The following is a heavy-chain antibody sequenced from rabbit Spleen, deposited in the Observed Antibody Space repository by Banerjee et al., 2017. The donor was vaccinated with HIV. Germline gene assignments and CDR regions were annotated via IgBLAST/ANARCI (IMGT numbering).Heavy chain of an antibody. V-gene: IGHV1S45*01. CDR1: GFTLSRYW. CDR3: ARGSSNIYWAFDL. Sequence: QERLVESGGGLVKPEGSLKLSCTASGFTLSRYWICWVRQAPGKGLEWIACIYAGNSGSTYYASWAKGRFTISKTSSTTVTLQMTSLTAADTATYFCARGSSNIYWAFDLWGQGTLVTVS. CDR2: IYAGNSGST. J-gene: IGHJ2*01. D-gene: IGHD8-1*01.